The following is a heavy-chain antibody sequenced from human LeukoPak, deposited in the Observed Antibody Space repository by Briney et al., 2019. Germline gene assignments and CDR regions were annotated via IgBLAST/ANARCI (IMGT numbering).Heavy chain of an antibody. Sequence: SGGSLRLSCAASGFTLSSYGMDWVRQAPGKGLEWVAVILNDGSQEKYADSVKGRFTISRDNSKNTLFLQMNSLRAEDTAVYYCARDDALGDNALDIWGQGTMVTVSS. CDR1: GFTLSSYG. J-gene: IGHJ3*02. CDR3: ARDDALGDNALDI. D-gene: IGHD3-16*01. CDR2: ILNDGSQE. V-gene: IGHV3-33*08.